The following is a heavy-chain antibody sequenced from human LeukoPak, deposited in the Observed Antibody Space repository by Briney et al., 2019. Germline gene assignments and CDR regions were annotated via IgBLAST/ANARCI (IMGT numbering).Heavy chain of an antibody. CDR3: ARNTYCSSTSCYAEGWFDP. V-gene: IGHV3-53*01. J-gene: IGHJ5*02. D-gene: IGHD2-2*01. CDR1: GFTVSSNY. Sequence: GGSLRLSCAASGFTVSSNYMSWVRQAPGKGLEWVSVIYSGGSTYYADSVKGRFTISRDNSKNTLYLQMNSLRAEDTAVYYCARNTYCSSTSCYAEGWFDPWGQGTLVTVSS. CDR2: IYSGGST.